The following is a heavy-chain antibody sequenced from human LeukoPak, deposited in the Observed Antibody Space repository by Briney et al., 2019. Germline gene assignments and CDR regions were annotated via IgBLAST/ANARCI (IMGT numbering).Heavy chain of an antibody. D-gene: IGHD1-26*01. V-gene: IGHV4-59*01. Sequence: PSETLSLTCTVSGGSISSYYWSWIRQPPGKGLEWSGYIYYSGSTNYNPSLKSRVTISVDTSKNQLSLQLSSATAADTAVYYCARGHGGANAMQSFDYWGQGTLVTVSS. CDR2: IYYSGST. CDR3: ARGHGGANAMQSFDY. J-gene: IGHJ4*02. CDR1: GGSISSYY.